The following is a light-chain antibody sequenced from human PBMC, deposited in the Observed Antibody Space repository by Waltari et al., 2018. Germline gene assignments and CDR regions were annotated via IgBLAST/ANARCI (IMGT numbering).Light chain of an antibody. CDR1: ESINSW. V-gene: IGKV1-5*03. Sequence: DIQMTQSPSTLSASVGDRVTITCRASESINSWLAWYQQKPGKAPKLLIYKASNLESGVPSRFSGSVSGTEFTLTISSLQPDDSASYHCQQYKKVWTFGQGTKVEIK. CDR3: QQYKKVWT. CDR2: KAS. J-gene: IGKJ1*01.